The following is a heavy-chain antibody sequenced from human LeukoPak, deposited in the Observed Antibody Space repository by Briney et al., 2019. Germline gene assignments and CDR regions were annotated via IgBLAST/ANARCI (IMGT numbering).Heavy chain of an antibody. CDR1: GGSISSGDYY. V-gene: IGHV4-30-4*08. J-gene: IGHJ6*03. Sequence: SQTLSLTCTVSGGSISSGDYYWSWIRQPPGKGLEWIGYIYYSGSTYYNPSLKSRVTISVDTSKNQFSLKLSSVTAADTAVYYCAREPRYGSGSYYNYMGVWGKGTTVTVSS. CDR3: AREPRYGSGSYYNYMGV. CDR2: IYYSGST. D-gene: IGHD3-10*01.